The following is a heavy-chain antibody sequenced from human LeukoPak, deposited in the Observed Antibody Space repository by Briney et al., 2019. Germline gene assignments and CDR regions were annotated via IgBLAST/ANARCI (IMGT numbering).Heavy chain of an antibody. D-gene: IGHD1-7*01. V-gene: IGHV4-34*01. CDR3: ARGLPPHNWNYYAAYYFDY. CDR2: INHSGST. Sequence: PSETLSLTCAVYGGSFSGYYWSWIRQPPGKGLEWIGEINHSGSTNYNPSLKSRVTISVDTSKNQFSLKLSSVTAADTAVYYCARGLPPHNWNYYAAYYFDYWGQGTLVTVSS. CDR1: GGSFSGYY. J-gene: IGHJ4*02.